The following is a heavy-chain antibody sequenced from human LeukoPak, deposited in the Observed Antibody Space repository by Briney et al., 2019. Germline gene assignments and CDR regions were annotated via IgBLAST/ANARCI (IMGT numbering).Heavy chain of an antibody. CDR3: ARQGLHYDILTGYTYYFDY. V-gene: IGHV5-51*01. CDR1: GYSFTSYW. Sequence: GESLKISCKGSGYSFTSYWIGWVRQMPGKGLEWMGIIYPGDSDTRYSPSFQGQVTISADKSISTAYLQWSSLKASDTAMYYCARQGLHYDILTGYTYYFDYWGQETLVTVSS. CDR2: IYPGDSDT. D-gene: IGHD3-9*01. J-gene: IGHJ4*02.